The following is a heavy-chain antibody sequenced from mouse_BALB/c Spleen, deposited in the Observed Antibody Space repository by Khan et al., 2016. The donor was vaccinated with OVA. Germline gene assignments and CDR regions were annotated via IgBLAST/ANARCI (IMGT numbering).Heavy chain of an antibody. D-gene: IGHD1-1*01. V-gene: IGHV1-77*01. CDR2: IYPGSGST. CDR3: ARSGYGSLGY. J-gene: IGHJ2*01. Sequence: QVQLKQSGPVLVKPGASVKMSCKASGYTFTDYIINWVRQSTGQGLEWIGQIYPGSGSTYYNEKFKGKATLTADKSSNTAYMQLRSLTSEDAAVYFCARSGYGSLGYWGQGTTLTVSS. CDR1: GYTFTDYI.